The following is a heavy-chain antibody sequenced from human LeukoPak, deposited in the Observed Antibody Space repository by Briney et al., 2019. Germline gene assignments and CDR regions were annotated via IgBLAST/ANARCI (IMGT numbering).Heavy chain of an antibody. CDR3: ARALAVAGDY. CDR1: GFTFSSYA. D-gene: IGHD6-19*01. CDR2: ISYDGSNK. J-gene: IGHJ4*02. V-gene: IGHV3-30-3*01. Sequence: QTGGSLRLSCAASGFTFSSYAMHWVRQAPGKGLEWVAVISYDGSNKYYADSVKGRFTISRNNSKNTLYLQMNSLRAEDTAVYYCARALAVAGDYWGQGTLVTVSS.